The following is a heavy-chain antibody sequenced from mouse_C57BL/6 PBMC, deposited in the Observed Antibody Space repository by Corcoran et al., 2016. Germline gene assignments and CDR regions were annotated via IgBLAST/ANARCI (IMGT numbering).Heavy chain of an antibody. V-gene: IGHV1-26*01. J-gene: IGHJ3*01. D-gene: IGHD3-2*02. Sequence: EVQLQQSGPELVKPGASVKISCKASGYTFTDYYMNWVKQSHGKSLEWIGDINPNNGGTSYNQKFKGKATLTVDKSSSTAYMELRSLTSEDSAVYYCARDSSVMFAYWGQGTLVTVSA. CDR3: ARDSSVMFAY. CDR1: GYTFTDYY. CDR2: INPNNGGT.